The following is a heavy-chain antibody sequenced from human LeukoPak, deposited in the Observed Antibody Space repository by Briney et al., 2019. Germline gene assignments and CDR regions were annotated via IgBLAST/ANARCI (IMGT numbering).Heavy chain of an antibody. CDR2: ISSSSSYI. J-gene: IGHJ5*02. CDR3: AREQNYYDSSGYRNWFDP. D-gene: IGHD3-22*01. CDR1: GCTFSSYS. Sequence: SGGSLRLSCAASGCTFSSYSMNWVRQAPGKGLEWVSSISSSSSYIYYADSVKGRFTISRDNAKNSLYLQMNSLRAEDTAVYYCAREQNYYDSSGYRNWFDPWGQGTLVTVSS. V-gene: IGHV3-21*01.